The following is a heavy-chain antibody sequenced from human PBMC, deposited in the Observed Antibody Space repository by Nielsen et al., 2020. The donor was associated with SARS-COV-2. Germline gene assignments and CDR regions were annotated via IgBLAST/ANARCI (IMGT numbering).Heavy chain of an antibody. V-gene: IGHV4-59*13. CDR2: IYYSGST. D-gene: IGHD6-13*01. CDR1: GSSISSYY. J-gene: IGHJ6*02. Sequence: GSLRLSCTVSGSSISSYYWSWIRQPQGKGLEWIGYIYYSGSTNYNPSLRSRVTISVDTSKNQFSLKLSSVTAADTAVYYCARGGYSSSWYDRGNYYYYGMDVWGQGTTVTVSS. CDR3: ARGGYSSSWYDRGNYYYYGMDV.